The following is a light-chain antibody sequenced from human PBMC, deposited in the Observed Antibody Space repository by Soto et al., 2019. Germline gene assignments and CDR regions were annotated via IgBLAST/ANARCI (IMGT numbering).Light chain of an antibody. CDR1: QTVGSN. CDR3: QQYNTRPQT. CDR2: GAS. J-gene: IGKJ1*01. Sequence: EVVLTQSPATLSVSPGERVTLSCRASQTVGSNLAWYQHKPGQAPRLLISGASTRATGVPARFSGSGSGTEFALTISGLQSEDFTVYFCQQYNTRPQTFGQGTKVDI. V-gene: IGKV3-15*01.